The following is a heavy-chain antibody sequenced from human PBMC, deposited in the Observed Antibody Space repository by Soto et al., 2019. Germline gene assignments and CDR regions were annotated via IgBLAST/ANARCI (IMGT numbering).Heavy chain of an antibody. CDR3: ARFGIAVAGTSFDY. J-gene: IGHJ4*02. Sequence: TSETLSLTCAVYGGSFSGYYWSLISQPPGKGLEWIGEINHSGSTNYNPSLKSRVTISVDTSKNQFSLKLSSVTAADTAVYYCARFGIAVAGTSFDYWGQGTLVTVSS. V-gene: IGHV4-34*01. D-gene: IGHD6-19*01. CDR2: INHSGST. CDR1: GGSFSGYY.